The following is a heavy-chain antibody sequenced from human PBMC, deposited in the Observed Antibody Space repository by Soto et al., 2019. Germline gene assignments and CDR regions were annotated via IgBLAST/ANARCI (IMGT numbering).Heavy chain of an antibody. Sequence: EVQLLESGGGSVQPGGSLRLSCAASGFTFNNYAMHWVRRPPGEGLEWVSSISHSGGTTYYADSGKGRFSNSTDRLAGPRLPQMHRLRDEATALYYCWECRGQNWDLEHWGQGTRVTVSP. CDR3: WECRGQNWDLEH. D-gene: IGHD7-27*01. CDR1: GFTFNNYA. CDR2: ISHSGGTT. J-gene: IGHJ5*02. V-gene: IGHV3-23*01.